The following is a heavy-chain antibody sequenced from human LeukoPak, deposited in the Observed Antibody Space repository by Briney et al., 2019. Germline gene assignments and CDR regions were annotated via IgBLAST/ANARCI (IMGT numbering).Heavy chain of an antibody. CDR3: ARHSGRLWFGELSPIDY. V-gene: IGHV4-4*07. D-gene: IGHD3-10*01. J-gene: IGHJ4*02. Sequence: SETLSLTCTVSGGSISSSYWSWIRQPAGKGLEWIGRIYTSGSTNYNPSLKSRVTISVDTSKNQFSLKLSSVTAADTAVYYCARHSGRLWFGELSPIDYWGQGTLVTISS. CDR1: GGSISSSY. CDR2: IYTSGST.